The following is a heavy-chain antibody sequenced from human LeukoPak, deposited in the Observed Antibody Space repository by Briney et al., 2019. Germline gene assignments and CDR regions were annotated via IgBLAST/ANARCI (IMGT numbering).Heavy chain of an antibody. J-gene: IGHJ4*02. CDR1: GYTFSSYY. V-gene: IGHV1-18*04. CDR2: TSAYTGNT. CDR3: ARGGGVVVVINPDY. D-gene: IGHD3-22*01. Sequence: ASVKVSCKASGYTFSSYYMHWVRQAPGQGLEWMGWTSAYTGNTKYAQKFQGRGTMTTDTSTSKGYMELRSLTSDDTAVYYCARGGGVVVVINPDYWGQGTLVTVSS.